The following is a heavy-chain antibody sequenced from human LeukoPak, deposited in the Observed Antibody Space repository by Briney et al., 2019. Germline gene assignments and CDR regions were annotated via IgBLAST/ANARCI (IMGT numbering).Heavy chain of an antibody. J-gene: IGHJ4*02. V-gene: IGHV3-48*01. CDR1: GFTLSSHT. D-gene: IGHD4-17*01. CDR2: ISGSGNTI. CDR3: ARDYYGDYSFDY. Sequence: GGSLRLSCAASGFTLSSHTMNWVRQAPGKGLEWVSYISGSGNTIYYADSVKGRFTISRDNAKNSLYLQMNSLRAEDTAVYYCARDYYGDYSFDYWGQGTLVTVSS.